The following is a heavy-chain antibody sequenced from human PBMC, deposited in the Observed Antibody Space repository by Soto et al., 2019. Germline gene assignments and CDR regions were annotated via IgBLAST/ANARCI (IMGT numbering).Heavy chain of an antibody. CDR1: GGSISGSY. D-gene: IGHD6-19*01. V-gene: IGHV4-59*01. CDR2: VYYTGST. J-gene: IGHJ4*02. Sequence: PSETLSLTCGVSGGSISGSYWSWVRQSPGKGLEWLGYVYYTGSTNYSPSLRSRVSISVDTSKNEFSLRLSSVTAADTAVYFCARSVAVPGAHIDYWGQGTQVTV. CDR3: ARSVAVPGAHIDY.